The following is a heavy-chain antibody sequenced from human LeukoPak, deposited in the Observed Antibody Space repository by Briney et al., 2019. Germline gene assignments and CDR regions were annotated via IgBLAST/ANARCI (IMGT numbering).Heavy chain of an antibody. V-gene: IGHV3-7*01. CDR3: ARDLYCSTTSCYVRNYFDY. J-gene: IGHJ4*02. CDR2: IKQHGSEK. D-gene: IGHD2-2*01. Sequence: GGSLRISCAASGFTCSGYWMTWVRHAPGRGLEWVANIKQHGSEKYYVDSVKGRFTISRDNANNSLYLQMDSLRAEDTAVYYCARDLYCSTTSCYVRNYFDYWGQGTLVTVSS. CDR1: GFTCSGYW.